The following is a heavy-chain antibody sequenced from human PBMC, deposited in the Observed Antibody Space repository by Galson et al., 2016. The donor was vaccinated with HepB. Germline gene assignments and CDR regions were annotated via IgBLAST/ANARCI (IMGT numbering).Heavy chain of an antibody. Sequence: SLRLSCAASGFSFSHYAMSWVRQAPGKGLEWVSAISGLGGSTHFADPVQGRFAISRDNSKNTVYLQMNSLRAEDTAVYYCVKSLRGAGSYPHHGVDVWGQGTTVTVSS. CDR3: VKSLRGAGSYPHHGVDV. V-gene: IGHV3-23*01. CDR2: ISGLGGST. J-gene: IGHJ6*02. CDR1: GFSFSHYA. D-gene: IGHD3-10*01.